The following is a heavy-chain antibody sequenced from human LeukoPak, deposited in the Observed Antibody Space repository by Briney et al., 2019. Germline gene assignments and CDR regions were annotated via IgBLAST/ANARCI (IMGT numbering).Heavy chain of an antibody. Sequence: PGRSLRLSCAASGFTFSSYAMHWVRQAPGKGLEYVSAISSNGGSTYYADSVKGRFTISRDNSKNTLYLQMSSLRAEDTAVYYCVKDIEGALFDWGQGTLVAVSS. D-gene: IGHD3-10*01. CDR1: GFTFSSYA. J-gene: IGHJ4*02. CDR2: ISSNGGST. V-gene: IGHV3-64D*06. CDR3: VKDIEGALFD.